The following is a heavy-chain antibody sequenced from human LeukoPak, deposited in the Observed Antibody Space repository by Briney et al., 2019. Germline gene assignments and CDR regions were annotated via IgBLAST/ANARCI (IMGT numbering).Heavy chain of an antibody. V-gene: IGHV3-23*01. Sequence: GGSLRLSCAASGFTFSSYAMSWVRQAPGKGLEWVSAISGSGGSTYYADSVKGRFTISRDNSKNTLYLQMNSLRAEDTAVYYWEKVLENRYGPRGAFAHGGKGTRVPVPS. CDR2: ISGSGGST. J-gene: IGHJ4*02. CDR1: GFTFSSYA. CDR3: EKVLENRYGPRGAFAH. D-gene: IGHD3-3*01.